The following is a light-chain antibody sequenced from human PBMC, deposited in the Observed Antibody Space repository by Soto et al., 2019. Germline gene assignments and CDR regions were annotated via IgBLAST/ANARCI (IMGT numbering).Light chain of an antibody. V-gene: IGLV2-23*01. CDR2: EGN. CDR3: CSYAGRSTVI. Sequence: QSVPTQPASVSGSPGQSITISCTGTSGDIGTYNLVSWYQQHPGRAPKLIIFEGNKRPSGVSNRFSASKSGNTASLAVSGLQAEDEADYHCCSYAGRSTVICGGGTKLTVL. J-gene: IGLJ2*01. CDR1: SGDIGTYNL.